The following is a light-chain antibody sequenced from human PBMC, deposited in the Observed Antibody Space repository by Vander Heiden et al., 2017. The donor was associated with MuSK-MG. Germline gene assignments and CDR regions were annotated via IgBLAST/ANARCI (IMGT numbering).Light chain of an antibody. CDR3: QAWDSSTVV. V-gene: IGLV3-1*01. CDR2: QDS. J-gene: IGLJ2*01. Sequence: SYELTQPPSVSVSPGQTASIVGSGDKLGVKYACWYQQKPGQSPVLVIYQDSKRPSGIPERFSGSNSGNTATLTISGTQAMDEADYYCQAWDSSTVVFGGGTKLTVL. CDR1: KLGVKY.